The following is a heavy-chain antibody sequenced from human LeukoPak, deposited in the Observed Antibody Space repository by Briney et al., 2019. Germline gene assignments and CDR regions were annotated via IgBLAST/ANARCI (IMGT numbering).Heavy chain of an antibody. CDR3: ARDFRRSSSWPFDY. D-gene: IGHD6-13*01. CDR1: GFTFSDYY. CDR2: ISSSSSYT. Sequence: GGSLRLSCAASGFTFSDYYMSWIRQAPGKGLEWVSYISSSSSYTNYVDAVKGRFTISRDNAKNSLYLQMNSLRAEDTAVYHCARDFRRSSSWPFDYWGQGTLVTVSS. V-gene: IGHV3-11*06. J-gene: IGHJ4*02.